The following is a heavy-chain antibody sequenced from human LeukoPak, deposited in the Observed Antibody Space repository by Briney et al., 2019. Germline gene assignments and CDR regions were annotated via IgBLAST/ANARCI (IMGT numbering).Heavy chain of an antibody. J-gene: IGHJ4*02. CDR1: GYTFTCYY. V-gene: IGHV1-2*06. CDR3: ARSSDPRGLLFDY. CDR2: INPNSGGT. Sequence: ASXKVSCKASGYTFTCYYMHWVRQAPGQGIEWMGRINPNSGGTNYAQKFQGRVTITRDTSISTAYMELSRLRSDDTAAYYCARSSDPRGLLFDYWGQGTLVTVSS. D-gene: IGHD3-10*01.